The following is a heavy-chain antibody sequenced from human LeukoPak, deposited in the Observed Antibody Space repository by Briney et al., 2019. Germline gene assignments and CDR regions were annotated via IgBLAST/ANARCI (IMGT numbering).Heavy chain of an antibody. CDR3: ARCRAIDYGDYTPNFDY. CDR1: GYTLTELS. CDR2: FVREDGAT. D-gene: IGHD4-17*01. J-gene: IGHJ4*02. V-gene: IGHV1-24*01. Sequence: GASVKVSCKVSGYTLTELSMHWVRQAPGKPLERLGGFVREDGATIYAQKFQGRVTMTEDTSTDTAYMELSSLRSEDTAVYYCARCRAIDYGDYTPNFDYWGQGTLVTVST.